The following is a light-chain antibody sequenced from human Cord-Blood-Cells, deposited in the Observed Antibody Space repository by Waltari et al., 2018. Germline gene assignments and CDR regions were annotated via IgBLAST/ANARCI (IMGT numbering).Light chain of an antibody. V-gene: IGLV2-11*01. J-gene: IGLJ3*02. CDR1: SSDVCDYIY. Sequence: QSALPQPRSVSGSPGQSFTISCTGTSSDVCDYIYVSWYQQHPGKAPKLMIYDVSKRPSGVPDRFSGSKSGNTASLTISGLHAEDEADYYCCSYAGSYTWVFGGGTKLTVL. CDR2: DVS. CDR3: CSYAGSYTWV.